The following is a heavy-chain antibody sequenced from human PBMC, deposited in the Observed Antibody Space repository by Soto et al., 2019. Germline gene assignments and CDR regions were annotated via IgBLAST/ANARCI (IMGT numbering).Heavy chain of an antibody. CDR2: INSDGSST. CDR3: ASMYSSSWYYYYDGMDV. D-gene: IGHD6-13*01. V-gene: IGHV3-74*01. J-gene: IGHJ6*02. CDR1: GFTFSSYW. Sequence: EVQLVESGGGLVQPGGSLRLSCAASGFTFSSYWMHWVRQAPGKGLVWVSRINSDGSSTSYADSVKGRFTISRDNAKNTLYLQMNSLRAEDTAVYYCASMYSSSWYYYYDGMDVWGQGTTVTVSS.